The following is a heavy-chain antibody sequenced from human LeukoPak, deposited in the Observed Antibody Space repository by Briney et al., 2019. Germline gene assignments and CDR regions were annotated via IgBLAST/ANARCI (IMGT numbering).Heavy chain of an antibody. J-gene: IGHJ3*02. CDR1: GYTLTELS. CDR3: ATVLVGATNDAFDI. Sequence: ASVKVSCKVSGYTLTELSMHWVRQAPGKGLEWMGGFDPEDGETIYAQKFQGRVTMTEDTSTDTAYMELSSLRSEDTAVYYCATVLVGATNDAFDIWGQGTTVTVSS. CDR2: FDPEDGET. V-gene: IGHV1-24*01. D-gene: IGHD1-26*01.